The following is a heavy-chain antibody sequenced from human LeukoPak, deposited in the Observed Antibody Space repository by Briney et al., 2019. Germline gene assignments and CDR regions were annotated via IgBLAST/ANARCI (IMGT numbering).Heavy chain of an antibody. J-gene: IGHJ4*02. CDR1: GFTFSSYW. V-gene: IGHV3-7*01. D-gene: IGHD6-13*01. Sequence: PGGSLRLSCAASGFTFSSYWMSWVRQAPGKGLEWVANIKQDGSEKYYVDSVKGRFTISRDNAKNSLYLQMNSLRAEDTAVYYCARDAPALVQDPGPQPNDYWGQGTLVTVSS. CDR3: ARDAPALVQDPGPQPNDY. CDR2: IKQDGSEK.